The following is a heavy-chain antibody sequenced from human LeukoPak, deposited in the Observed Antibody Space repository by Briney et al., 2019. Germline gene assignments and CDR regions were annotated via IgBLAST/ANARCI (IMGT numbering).Heavy chain of an antibody. D-gene: IGHD6-13*01. CDR1: GFNINNYW. V-gene: IGHV3-7*01. J-gene: IGHJ5*02. CDR3: ARERPSSSWCWPFDP. Sequence: GGSLRLSCAVSGFNINNYWMTWYRQAPGKGLECVAHIKGDASEKYYVDSVKGRFTISRDNAENSLYLQMNSLRAEDTAVYYCARERPSSSWCWPFDPWGQGTLVTVSS. CDR2: IKGDASEK.